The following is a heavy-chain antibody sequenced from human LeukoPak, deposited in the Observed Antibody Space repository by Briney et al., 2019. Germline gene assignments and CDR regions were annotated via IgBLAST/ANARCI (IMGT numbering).Heavy chain of an antibody. CDR3: ARDDYGDYGSAFDY. V-gene: IGHV3-48*04. D-gene: IGHD4-17*01. CDR1: GFTFSSYS. Sequence: GGSLRLSCAASGFTFSSYSVNWVRQAPGKGLEWVSYISSSSSTIYYADSVKGRFTISRDNAKNSLYLQMNSLRAEDTAVYYCARDDYGDYGSAFDYWGQGTLVTVSS. CDR2: ISSSSSTI. J-gene: IGHJ4*02.